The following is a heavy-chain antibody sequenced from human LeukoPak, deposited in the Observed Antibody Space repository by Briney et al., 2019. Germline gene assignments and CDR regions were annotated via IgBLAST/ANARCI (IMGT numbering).Heavy chain of an antibody. V-gene: IGHV3-11*03. J-gene: IGHJ3*02. CDR1: GLIFSDYY. CDR3: ARLYYDRSGYYHAFDM. D-gene: IGHD3-22*01. Sequence: PGRSLRLSCAASGLIFSDYYMTWIRQAPGKGRDWVSYSSNSGSRTPFANSVKGRFTISRDSARNSVYLQMSSLRAEDTALYYCARLYYDRSGYYHAFDMWGQGTMVIVSS. CDR2: SSNSGSRT.